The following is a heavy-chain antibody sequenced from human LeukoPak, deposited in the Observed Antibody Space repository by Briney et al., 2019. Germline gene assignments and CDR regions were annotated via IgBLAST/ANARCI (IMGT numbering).Heavy chain of an antibody. CDR1: GFTFSSYG. Sequence: GGSLRLSCAASGFTFSSYGMHWVRQAPGKGLEWVAFIRYDGSNKYYADSVKGRFTISRDNSKNTLYLQMNSLRAEDTAVYYCARRPQLWFRELGLKEVNWFDPWGQGTLVTVSS. J-gene: IGHJ5*02. V-gene: IGHV3-30*02. D-gene: IGHD3-10*01. CDR2: IRYDGSNK. CDR3: ARRPQLWFRELGLKEVNWFDP.